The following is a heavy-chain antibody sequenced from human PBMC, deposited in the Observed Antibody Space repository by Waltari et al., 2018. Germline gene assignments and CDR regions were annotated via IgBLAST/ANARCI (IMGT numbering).Heavy chain of an antibody. CDR1: GGSISSNSYY. Sequence: QLQLQESGPGLVKPSETLSLTCTVSGGSISSNSYYWGWIRQPPGKGLEWIGSINYSGSTYYNPSLKSRVTISVDTSKNQFSLKLSSVTAADTAVYYCARDRTGDPHVFDIWGQGTRVTVSS. D-gene: IGHD4-17*01. V-gene: IGHV4-39*07. CDR3: ARDRTGDPHVFDI. J-gene: IGHJ3*02. CDR2: INYSGST.